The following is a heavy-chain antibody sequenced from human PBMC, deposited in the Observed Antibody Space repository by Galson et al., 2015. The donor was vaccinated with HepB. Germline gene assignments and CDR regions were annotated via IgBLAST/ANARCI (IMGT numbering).Heavy chain of an antibody. Sequence: SVKVSCKASGGTFSSYAISWVRQAPGQGLEWMGGIIPIFGTANYAQKFQGRVTITADKSTSTAYIELSSLRSEDTAVYYCARDGRHDAFDIWGQGTMVTVSS. J-gene: IGHJ3*02. CDR1: GGTFSSYA. CDR2: IIPIFGTA. CDR3: ARDGRHDAFDI. V-gene: IGHV1-69*06.